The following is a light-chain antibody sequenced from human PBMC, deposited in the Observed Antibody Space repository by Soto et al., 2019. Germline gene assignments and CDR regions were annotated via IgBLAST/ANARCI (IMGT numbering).Light chain of an antibody. V-gene: IGLV2-14*03. CDR2: DVR. CDR1: SSDVGGHNF. Sequence: ALTQPASVSGSPGQSITISCTGTSSDVGGHNFVSWYQQHPGRAPKLMIYDVRNRPSGVSNRFSGSKSANTASLVISGLQAEDEADYYCSSYSSSDTLVFGGGTKLTVL. CDR3: SSYSSSDTLV. J-gene: IGLJ2*01.